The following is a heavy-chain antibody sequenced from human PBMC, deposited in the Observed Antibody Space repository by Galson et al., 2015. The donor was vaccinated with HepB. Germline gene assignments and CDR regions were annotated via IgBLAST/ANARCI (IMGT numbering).Heavy chain of an antibody. V-gene: IGHV3-74*01. CDR2: INSDGSST. Sequence: SLRLSCAASGFTFTSYWMHWVRQAPGKGLVWVSRINSDGSSTNYAGSVKGRFTISRDNAKNTLYLQMNSLRAEDTAVYYCARDGGYYGSGSETYWGQGTLVTVSS. CDR1: GFTFTSYW. D-gene: IGHD3-10*01. J-gene: IGHJ4*02. CDR3: ARDGGYYGSGSETY.